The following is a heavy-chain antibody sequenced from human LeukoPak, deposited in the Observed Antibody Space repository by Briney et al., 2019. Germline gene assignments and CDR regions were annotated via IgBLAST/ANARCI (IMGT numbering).Heavy chain of an antibody. D-gene: IGHD3-10*01. CDR1: GYTLTELS. CDR3: ATIPPLVRGVFDY. J-gene: IGHJ4*02. V-gene: IGHV1-24*01. Sequence: ASVKVSCKVSGYTLTELSMHGVRQAPGKGLEWMGVFYPEDGETIYAQKFQGRVTMTEDTSTDTAYMELSRLRSADTAVYYCATIPPLVRGVFDYWGQGTLVTVSS. CDR2: FYPEDGET.